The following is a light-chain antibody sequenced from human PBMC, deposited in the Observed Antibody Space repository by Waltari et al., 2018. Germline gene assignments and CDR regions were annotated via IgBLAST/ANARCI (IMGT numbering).Light chain of an antibody. J-gene: IGLJ2*01. V-gene: IGLV2-8*01. CDR2: EVS. CDR1: SSDVGGYNY. CDR3: SSYAGSNNLV. Sequence: QSALTQPPSASGSPGQSVTIPCTGPSSDVGGYNYVSWYQQHPGKAPKLMSYEVSKRPSGVPDRFSGSKSGNTASLTVSGLQAEDEADYYCSSYAGSNNLVFGGGTKLTVL.